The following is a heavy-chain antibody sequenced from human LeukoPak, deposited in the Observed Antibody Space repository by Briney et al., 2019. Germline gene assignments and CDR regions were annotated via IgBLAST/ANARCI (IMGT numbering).Heavy chain of an antibody. CDR1: GGSISSSSYY. J-gene: IGHJ3*02. V-gene: IGHV4-39*01. CDR2: IYYSGST. D-gene: IGHD1-26*01. Sequence: SETLSLTCTVSGGSISSSSYYWGWIRQPPGKGLEWIGSIYYSGSTYYNPSLKSRVTISVDTSKNQFSLKLSSVTAADTAVYYCARPSGSYSHAFDIWGQGTMVTVSS. CDR3: ARPSGSYSHAFDI.